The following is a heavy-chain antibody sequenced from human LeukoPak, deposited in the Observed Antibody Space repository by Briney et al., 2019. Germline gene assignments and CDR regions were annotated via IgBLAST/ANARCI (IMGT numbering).Heavy chain of an antibody. CDR1: GFTLSTYW. V-gene: IGHV3-7*03. CDR3: AKGGPDYYDSSGYNY. CDR2: IKKDGSEK. D-gene: IGHD3-22*01. J-gene: IGHJ4*02. Sequence: GGSLRLSCAASGFTLSTYWMSWVRQAPGKGLEWVANIKKDGSEKYYVDSVKGRFTISRDNAKNSLYLQMNSLRAEDTALYYCAKGGPDYYDSSGYNYWGQGTLVTVSS.